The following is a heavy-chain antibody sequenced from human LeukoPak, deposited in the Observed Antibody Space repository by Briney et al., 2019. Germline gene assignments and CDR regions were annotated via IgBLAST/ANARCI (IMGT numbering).Heavy chain of an antibody. J-gene: IGHJ6*03. CDR2: INPNSGGT. D-gene: IGHD5-24*01. CDR3: ARDSGDGYSLAFYYYYMDV. Sequence: ASVKVSCKASGYTFTGYYMHWVRQAPGQGLEWMGWINPNSGGTNYAQKFQGRVTMTRDTSISTAYMELSRLRSDDTAVYYCARDSGDGYSLAFYYYYMDVWGKGTTVTVSS. CDR1: GYTFTGYY. V-gene: IGHV1-2*02.